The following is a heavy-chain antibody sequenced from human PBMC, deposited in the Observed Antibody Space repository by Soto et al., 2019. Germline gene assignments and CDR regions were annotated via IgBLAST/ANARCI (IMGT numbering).Heavy chain of an antibody. CDR1: GGSISSGGYY. CDR3: ARDRTIAAAVVDGFDP. Sequence: QVQLQESGPGLVKPSQTLSLTCTVSGGSISSGGYYWSWIRQHPGKGLEWIGYIYYSGSTYYNPSLKSRVTISVDTSKNQFSRKLSSVTAADTAVYYCARDRTIAAAVVDGFDPWGQGTLVTVSS. D-gene: IGHD6-13*01. V-gene: IGHV4-31*03. J-gene: IGHJ5*02. CDR2: IYYSGST.